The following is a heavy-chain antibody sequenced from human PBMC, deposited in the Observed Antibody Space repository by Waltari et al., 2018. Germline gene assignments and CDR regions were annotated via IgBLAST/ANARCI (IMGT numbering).Heavy chain of an antibody. CDR3: VRGLYSGSFDVYDH. CDR2: LTWNSDTI. V-gene: IGHV3-9*01. CDR1: GFTFYDFS. D-gene: IGHD1-26*01. Sequence: EVQLVESGGGVVQPGRSLRLSCAVSGFTFYDFSSHWVRQVPGKGLEWVASLTWNSDTIYYADSVKGRFTVSRDNAKKSLYLQMNSLRPEDRALYYCVRGLYSGSFDVYDHWGLGALVTVSS. J-gene: IGHJ4*02.